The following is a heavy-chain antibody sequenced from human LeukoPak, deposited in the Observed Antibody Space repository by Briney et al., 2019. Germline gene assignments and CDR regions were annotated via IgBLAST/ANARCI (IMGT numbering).Heavy chain of an antibody. CDR1: GYTFTSYG. CDR2: ISAYNGNT. D-gene: IGHD3-10*01. Sequence: ASVKVSCKASGYTFTSYGISWVRQAPGQGLEWMGWISAYNGNTNYAQKLQGRVTMTTDTSTSTAYMELRSLRSDDTAAYYCARLPQLLWFGEFNFDYWGQGTLVTVSS. V-gene: IGHV1-18*01. CDR3: ARLPQLLWFGEFNFDY. J-gene: IGHJ4*02.